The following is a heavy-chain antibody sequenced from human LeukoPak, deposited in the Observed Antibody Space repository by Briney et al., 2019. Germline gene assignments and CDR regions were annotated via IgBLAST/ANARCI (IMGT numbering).Heavy chain of an antibody. D-gene: IGHD1-1*01. Sequence: PGGSLRLSCAASGFTFSDYAMHWVRQAPGKGLEFVSVIGPIGVYTYYANSVKGRFTISRDNSKSTVSLQMGSLRDEDMAEYYCARSPPGRTNWNYYDYWGRGTLVTVSS. V-gene: IGHV3-64*01. CDR3: ARSPPGRTNWNYYDY. J-gene: IGHJ4*02. CDR2: IGPIGVYT. CDR1: GFTFSDYA.